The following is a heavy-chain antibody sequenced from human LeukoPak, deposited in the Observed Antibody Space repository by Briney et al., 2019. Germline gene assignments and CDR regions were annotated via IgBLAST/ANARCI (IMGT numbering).Heavy chain of an antibody. Sequence: SETLSLTCAVYGGSFSGYYWSWIRQPPGKGLEWIGEINHSGSTNYNPSLKSRVTISVDTSKNQFSLKLSSVTAADTAVYYCARXGRRGVVVPAANPSGXXWXXPXGQGXXXTV. V-gene: IGHV4-34*01. J-gene: IGHJ5*02. CDR3: ARXGRRGVVVPAANPSGXXWXXP. CDR1: GGSFSGYY. CDR2: INHSGST. D-gene: IGHD2-2*01.